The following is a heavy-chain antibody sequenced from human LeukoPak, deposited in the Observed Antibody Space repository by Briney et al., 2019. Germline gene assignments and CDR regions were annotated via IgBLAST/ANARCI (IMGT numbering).Heavy chain of an antibody. Sequence: PGGSLRLSCAASGFTFSSYAMHWVRQAPGKGLEWVAVISYDGSNKYYADSVKGRFTISRDNSKNTLYLHIRSLRPDDTAIYFCCFGSGKGSYFDYWGQGTRVTVSS. CDR2: ISYDGSNK. J-gene: IGHJ4*02. V-gene: IGHV3-30-3*01. CDR3: CFGSGKGSYFDY. CDR1: GFTFSSYA. D-gene: IGHD3-10*01.